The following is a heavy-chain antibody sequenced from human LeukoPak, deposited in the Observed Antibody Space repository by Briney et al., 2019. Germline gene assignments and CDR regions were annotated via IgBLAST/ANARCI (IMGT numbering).Heavy chain of an antibody. CDR3: AREGSGLDY. Sequence: SQTLSLTCTVSGGSISSGGYYWSWIRQPSGKGLEWIGYIYHSGSTYYNPSLESRVTISVDTSKNQFSLKLSSVTAADTAVCYCAREGSGLDYWGQGTLVTVSS. D-gene: IGHD6-19*01. J-gene: IGHJ4*02. CDR2: IYHSGST. CDR1: GGSISSGGYY. V-gene: IGHV4-30-2*01.